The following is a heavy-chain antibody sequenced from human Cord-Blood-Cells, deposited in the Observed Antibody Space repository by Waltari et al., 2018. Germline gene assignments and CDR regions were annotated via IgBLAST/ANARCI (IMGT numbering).Heavy chain of an antibody. J-gene: IGHJ4*02. D-gene: IGHD4-17*01. CDR1: GGSISSSSYY. CDR2: IYYSGST. CDR3: ASPMTTVGDY. Sequence: QLQLQESGPGLVKPSETLSLTCTVSGGSISSSSYYWGWIRQPPGKGLEWIGSIYYSGSTYYNPSLKSRVTISVDTSKNQFSLKLSSVTAADTAVYDCASPMTTVGDYWGQGTLVTVSS. V-gene: IGHV4-39*01.